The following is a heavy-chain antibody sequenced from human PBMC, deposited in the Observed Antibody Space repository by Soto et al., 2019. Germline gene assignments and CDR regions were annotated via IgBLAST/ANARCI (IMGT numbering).Heavy chain of an antibody. Sequence: QVQLQESGPGLVKPSQTLSLTCTVSGGSISSGGYYWSWIRQHPGKGLEWIGYIYYSGSTYYNPSLKSRVTLSVDTSKNQFSLKLSSVTAADTAVYYCARDNDYGDLENAFDIWGQGTMVTVSS. CDR3: ARDNDYGDLENAFDI. D-gene: IGHD4-17*01. CDR1: GGSISSGGYY. CDR2: IYYSGST. V-gene: IGHV4-31*03. J-gene: IGHJ3*02.